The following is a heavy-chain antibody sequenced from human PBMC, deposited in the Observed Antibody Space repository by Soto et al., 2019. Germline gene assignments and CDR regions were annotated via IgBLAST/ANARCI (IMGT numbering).Heavy chain of an antibody. CDR1: GFTFSSYA. CDR3: ARDRDGVGGSSSNAFDI. CDR2: ISYDGSNK. Sequence: GESLKISCAASGFTFSSYAMHWVRQAPGKGLEWVAVISYDGSNKYYADSVKGRFTISRDNSKNTLYLQMNSLRAEDTAVYYGARDRDGVGGSSSNAFDIWGQGTMVTVSS. D-gene: IGHD6-6*01. V-gene: IGHV3-30*04. J-gene: IGHJ3*02.